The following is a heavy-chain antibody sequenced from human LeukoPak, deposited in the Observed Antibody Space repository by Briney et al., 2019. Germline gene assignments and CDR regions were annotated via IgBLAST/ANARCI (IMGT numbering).Heavy chain of an antibody. CDR3: IRASYSSSRFDY. Sequence: GGSLRLSCAASGFTFDDYAMHWVRQAPGKGLVWVSRINSDGSITSYADSVKGRFTISRDNAKNTLYVQMNSLRAENTAVYYCIRASYSSSRFDYWGQGTLVTVSS. CDR1: GFTFDDYA. D-gene: IGHD6-6*01. V-gene: IGHV3-74*01. J-gene: IGHJ4*02. CDR2: INSDGSIT.